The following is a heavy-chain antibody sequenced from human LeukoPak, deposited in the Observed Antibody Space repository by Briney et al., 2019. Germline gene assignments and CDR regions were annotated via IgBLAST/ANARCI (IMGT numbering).Heavy chain of an antibody. CDR3: ARGGAVVVTAHLYDY. Sequence: ASVKVSCKASGYTFTSYGISWVRQAPGQGLEWMGWISAYNGNTNYAQKLQGRVTMTTDTSTSTAYMELRCLRSDDTAVYYCARGGAVVVTAHLYDYWGQGTLVTVSS. V-gene: IGHV1-18*01. CDR2: ISAYNGNT. CDR1: GYTFTSYG. J-gene: IGHJ4*02. D-gene: IGHD2-21*02.